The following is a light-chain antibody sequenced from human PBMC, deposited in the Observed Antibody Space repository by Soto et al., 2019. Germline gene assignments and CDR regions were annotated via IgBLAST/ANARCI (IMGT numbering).Light chain of an antibody. CDR1: QGIINY. CDR3: QQLFIYPPT. Sequence: QLTQPPPSLFAPVGDRVTILSGPSQGIINYLAWYQQKPGKAPKLLIYGASTLQSGVPSRFGGSGSGTDFTLTVSSLQPEDFATYYCQQLFIYPPTFGPGTKVDIK. V-gene: IGKV1-9*01. J-gene: IGKJ3*01. CDR2: GAS.